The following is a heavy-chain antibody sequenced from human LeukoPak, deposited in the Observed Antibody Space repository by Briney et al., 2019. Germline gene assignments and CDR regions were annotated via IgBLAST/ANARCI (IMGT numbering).Heavy chain of an antibody. J-gene: IGHJ5*02. CDR1: GGSFSGYY. CDR3: ARQIRWLRYWFDP. D-gene: IGHD5-12*01. Sequence: PSETLSLTCAVYGGSFSGYYWSWIRQPPGKGLEWIGEINHSGSTNYNPSPKSRVTISVDTSKNQFSLKLSSVTAADTAVYYCARQIRWLRYWFDPWGQGTLVTVSS. V-gene: IGHV4-34*01. CDR2: INHSGST.